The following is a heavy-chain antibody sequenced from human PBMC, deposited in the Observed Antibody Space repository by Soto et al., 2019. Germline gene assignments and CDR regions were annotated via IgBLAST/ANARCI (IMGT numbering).Heavy chain of an antibody. CDR2: ISGSGGST. V-gene: IGHV3-23*01. CDR3: AKDGVAALDLWAYYYGMDV. Sequence: GGSLRLSCAASGFTFSSYAMSWVRQAPGKGLEWVSAISGSGGSTYYEDSVKGRFTISRDNSKNTLYLQMNSLRAEDTAVYYCAKDGVAALDLWAYYYGMDVWGQGTTVTVSS. J-gene: IGHJ6*02. CDR1: GFTFSSYA. D-gene: IGHD6-13*01.